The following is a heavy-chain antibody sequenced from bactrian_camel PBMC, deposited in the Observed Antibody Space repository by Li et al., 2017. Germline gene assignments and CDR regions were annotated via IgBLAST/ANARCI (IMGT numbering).Heavy chain of an antibody. CDR1: GFSFCNYE. D-gene: IGHD2*01. Sequence: VQLVESGGGSVQAGGSLRLSCANSGFSFCNYEMSWYRQAPGKEREFVSSITFDGSSTRYAASVKGRFAITRDNAKNTLYLQMNNLQTEDTAVYYCAAGGGNGAFCYTGERSMDYWGQGTQVTVS. CDR2: ITFDGSST. J-gene: IGHJ4*01. CDR3: AAGGGNGAFCYTGERSMDY. V-gene: IGHV3S42*01.